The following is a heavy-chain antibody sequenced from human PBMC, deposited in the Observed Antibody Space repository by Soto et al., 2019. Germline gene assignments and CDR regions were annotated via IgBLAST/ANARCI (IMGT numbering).Heavy chain of an antibody. D-gene: IGHD3-22*01. Sequence: PGESLNISCQGSGYIFAGYWITWVRQKPGKGLEWMGRIDPSDSQTYYSPSFRGHVTISVTKSITTVFLQWSSLRASDTAMYYCARQIYDSDTGPNFQYYFDSWGQGTPVTVSS. CDR3: ARQIYDSDTGPNFQYYFDS. CDR1: GYIFAGYW. CDR2: IDPSDSQT. V-gene: IGHV5-10-1*01. J-gene: IGHJ4*02.